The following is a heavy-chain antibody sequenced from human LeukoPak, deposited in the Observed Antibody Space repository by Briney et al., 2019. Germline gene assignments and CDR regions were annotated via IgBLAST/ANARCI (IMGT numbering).Heavy chain of an antibody. CDR3: ARGFYDSSGYYSVDFDY. CDR1: GGSISSSSYY. V-gene: IGHV4-39*07. Sequence: SETLSLTCTVSGGSISSSSYYWGWIRQPPGKGLEWIGSIYYSGSTYYNPSLKSRVSISVDTSKNQFSLKLSSVTAADTAVYYCARGFYDSSGYYSVDFDYWGQGTLVTVSS. D-gene: IGHD3-22*01. J-gene: IGHJ4*02. CDR2: IYYSGST.